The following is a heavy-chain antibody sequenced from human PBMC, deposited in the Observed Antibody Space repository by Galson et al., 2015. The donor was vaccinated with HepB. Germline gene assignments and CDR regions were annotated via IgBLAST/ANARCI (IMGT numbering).Heavy chain of an antibody. CDR3: AIDLDYDWVPGYYYYMDV. D-gene: IGHD3-16*01. V-gene: IGHV1-69*04. CDR2: IIPILGIA. J-gene: IGHJ6*03. Sequence: SVKVSCKASGGTFSSYAISWVRQAPGQGLEWMGRIIPILGIANYARKFQGRVTITADKSTSTAFMELSSLRSEDPAVYYCAIDLDYDWVPGYYYYMDVWGKGTTVTVSS. CDR1: GGTFSSYA.